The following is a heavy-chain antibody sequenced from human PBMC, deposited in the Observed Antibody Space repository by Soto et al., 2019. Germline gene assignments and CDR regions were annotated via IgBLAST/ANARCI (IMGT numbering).Heavy chain of an antibody. CDR3: ARDEDSSGWYYFDY. V-gene: IGHV3-74*01. J-gene: IGHJ4*02. CDR1: GFTFSSYW. CDR2: INRDGSTT. D-gene: IGHD6-19*01. Sequence: EVQLVESGGGLVQPGGSLRLSCAASGFTFSSYWMHWVRQAPGKGLMWVSRINRDGSTTSYVDSVKGRFTISRDNAKNSLYLQMNSLRAEDTAVYYCARDEDSSGWYYFDYWGQGTLVTVSS.